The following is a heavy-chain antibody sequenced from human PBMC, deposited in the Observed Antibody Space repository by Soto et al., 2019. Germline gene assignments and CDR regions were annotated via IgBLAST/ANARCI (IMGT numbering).Heavy chain of an antibody. J-gene: IGHJ4*02. D-gene: IGHD6-6*01. CDR1: GFSLSTSGVG. Sequence: ASGPTREPTQTLTLTCTFSGFSLSTSGVGVGWIRQPPGKALEWLALIYWDDDKRYSPYLKSRVTITKDTSKNQVVLTMTNMDPVDTATYYCSHFEYSSSNYWGQGTLVTVSS. V-gene: IGHV2-5*02. CDR2: IYWDDDK. CDR3: SHFEYSSSNY.